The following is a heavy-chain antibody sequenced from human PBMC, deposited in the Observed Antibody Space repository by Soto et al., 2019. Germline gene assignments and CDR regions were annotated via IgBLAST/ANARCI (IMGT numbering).Heavy chain of an antibody. J-gene: IGHJ4*02. CDR1: GFTFSSYS. D-gene: IGHD4-17*01. CDR2: MSSGSSYI. CDR3: ARDSVYYGDYELNYFDY. V-gene: IGHV3-21*04. Sequence: GGSLRLSCGASGFTFSSYSMNWVRRAPGKGLEWISYMSSGSSYIYYADSVKGRFTISRDNAKNALYLQMNSLRAEDTAVYYCARDSVYYGDYELNYFDYWGQGTLVTVSS.